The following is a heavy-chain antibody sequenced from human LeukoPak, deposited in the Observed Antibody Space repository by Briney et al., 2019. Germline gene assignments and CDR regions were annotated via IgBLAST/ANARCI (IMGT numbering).Heavy chain of an antibody. CDR3: ARVGSGYDLAVGDYYYYYMDV. Sequence: GSSVKVSCKASGGIFSSNPISWVRQAPGQGLEWMGWISAYNGNTNYAQKLQGRVTMTTDTSTSTAYMELRSLRSDDTAVYYCARVGSGYDLAVGDYYYYYMDVWGKGTTVTVSS. CDR2: ISAYNGNT. J-gene: IGHJ6*03. CDR1: GGIFSSNP. V-gene: IGHV1-18*01. D-gene: IGHD5-12*01.